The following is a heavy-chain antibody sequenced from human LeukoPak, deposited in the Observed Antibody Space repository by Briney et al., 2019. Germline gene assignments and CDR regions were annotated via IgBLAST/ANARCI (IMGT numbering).Heavy chain of an antibody. J-gene: IGHJ4*02. CDR3: AKAPVTSCRGAYCYPVGS. Sequence: GGTLRLSCAASGFTVTNAWMNWVRQAPGKGLEWVAATSSNDAGTYHDDSVRGRFTISRDNSKNKLYLQMNSLSAEDAAVYFCAKAPVTSCRGAYCYPVGSWGQGTLVTVSS. D-gene: IGHD2-21*01. CDR2: TSSNDAGT. V-gene: IGHV3-23*01. CDR1: GFTVTNAW.